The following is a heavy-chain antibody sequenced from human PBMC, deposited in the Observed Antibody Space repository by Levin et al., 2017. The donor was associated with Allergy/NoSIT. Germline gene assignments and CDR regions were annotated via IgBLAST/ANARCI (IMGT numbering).Heavy chain of an antibody. Sequence: GESLKISCAASGFTFSSYAMHWVRQAPGKGLEWVAVISYDGSNKYYADSVKGRFTISRDNSKNTLYLQMNSLRAEDTAVYYCARSGSYRVAEVDYWGQGTLVTVSS. V-gene: IGHV3-30-3*01. CDR1: GFTFSSYA. CDR2: ISYDGSNK. CDR3: ARSGSYRVAEVDY. D-gene: IGHD3-16*02. J-gene: IGHJ4*02.